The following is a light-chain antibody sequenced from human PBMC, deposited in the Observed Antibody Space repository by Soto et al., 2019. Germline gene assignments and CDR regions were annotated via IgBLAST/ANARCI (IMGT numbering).Light chain of an antibody. Sequence: QSVLTQPPSVSGAPGQRVTISCTGSSSNIGAGYDVRWYQQRPGTAPKLLIFGNSNRPSGVPDRFSGSKSGTSASLAITGLQAEDEGDYYCQSYDSTLSARYVIGTGTKVIVL. CDR2: GNS. CDR3: QSYDSTLSARYV. CDR1: SSNIGAGYD. V-gene: IGLV1-40*01. J-gene: IGLJ1*01.